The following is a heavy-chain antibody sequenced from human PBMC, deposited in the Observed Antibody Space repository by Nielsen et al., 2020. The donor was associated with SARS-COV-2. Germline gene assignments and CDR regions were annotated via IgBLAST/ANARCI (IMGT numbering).Heavy chain of an antibody. D-gene: IGHD5-18*01. J-gene: IGHJ6*03. CDR3: ARVRDTAMVTYSYYYYMDV. CDR1: GGSFSGYY. Sequence: SETLSLTCAVYGGSFSGYYWSWIRQPPGKGLEWIGSIYYSGSTYYNPSLKSRVTISVDTSKNQFSLKLSSVTAADTAVYYCARVRDTAMVTYSYYYYMDVWGKGTTVTVSS. CDR2: IYYSGST. V-gene: IGHV4-34*01.